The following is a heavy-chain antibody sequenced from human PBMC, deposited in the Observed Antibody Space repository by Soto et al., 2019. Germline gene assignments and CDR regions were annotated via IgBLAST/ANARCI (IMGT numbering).Heavy chain of an antibody. J-gene: IGHJ6*02. D-gene: IGHD3-16*01. CDR3: ARETLSYGSALDV. Sequence: PGGSLRLSCAASGFRFDDYNIHWVRQAPGKGLEWVSLITWNGGNSYYADSVKGRFTISRDGTTESVSLQMTSLKREDTGLYFCARETLSYGSALDVWGQGTTVTLSS. CDR1: GFRFDDYN. V-gene: IGHV3-43*01. CDR2: ITWNGGNS.